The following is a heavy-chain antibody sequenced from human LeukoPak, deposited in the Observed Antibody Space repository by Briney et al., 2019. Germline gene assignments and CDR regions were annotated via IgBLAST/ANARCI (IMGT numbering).Heavy chain of an antibody. D-gene: IGHD5-12*01. J-gene: IGHJ6*02. V-gene: IGHV3-33*01. CDR3: ARGAGGYSGYDPKDHNYYYGMDV. CDR2: IWYDGSNK. Sequence: TGGSLRLSCAASGFSFSSYGMHWVRQAPGKGLEWVAGIWYDGSNKYYADSVKGRFTISRDNSKNTLYLQMNSLRAEDTAVYYCARGAGGYSGYDPKDHNYYYGMDVWGQGTTVTVSS. CDR1: GFSFSSYG.